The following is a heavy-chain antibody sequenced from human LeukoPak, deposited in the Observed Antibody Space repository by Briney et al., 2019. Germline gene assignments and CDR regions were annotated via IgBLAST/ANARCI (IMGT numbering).Heavy chain of an antibody. Sequence: PGGSLRLPCAASGFSFSTYAMSWVRQVPGKGLEWVSSISRSGESTFYADSVRGRFTISRDNSKNTVSLQMESLRAEDTALYYCAKDYAVGSIDYWGQGTLVTVSS. CDR2: ISRSGEST. CDR3: AKDYAVGSIDY. D-gene: IGHD3-16*01. CDR1: GFSFSTYA. J-gene: IGHJ4*02. V-gene: IGHV3-23*01.